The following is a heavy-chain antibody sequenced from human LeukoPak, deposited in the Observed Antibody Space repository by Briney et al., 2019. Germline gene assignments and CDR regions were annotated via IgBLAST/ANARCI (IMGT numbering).Heavy chain of an antibody. J-gene: IGHJ4*02. Sequence: SETLSLTCTVSGGSISSYYWSWIRQPPGKGLEWIGYIYYSGSTNYNPSLKSRVTISVDTSKNQFSLKLSSVTAADTAVYYCARVRSSSWYGIDYWGQGTLVTVSS. CDR3: ARVRSSSWYGIDY. CDR2: IYYSGST. D-gene: IGHD6-13*01. CDR1: GGSISSYY. V-gene: IGHV4-59*01.